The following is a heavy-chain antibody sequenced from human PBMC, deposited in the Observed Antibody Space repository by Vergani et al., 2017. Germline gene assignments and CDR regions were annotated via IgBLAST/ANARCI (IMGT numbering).Heavy chain of an antibody. J-gene: IGHJ4*02. Sequence: QVQLQESGPGLVKPSETLSLTCTGSGGSISSYYWSWIRQPAGKGLEWIGRIYTSGSTNYNPSLKSRVTMSVDTSKNQFSLKLSSVTAADTAVYYCARESGSSSWYPNPFDYWGQGTLVTVSA. D-gene: IGHD6-13*01. CDR2: IYTSGST. CDR1: GGSISSYY. CDR3: ARESGSSSWYPNPFDY. V-gene: IGHV4-4*07.